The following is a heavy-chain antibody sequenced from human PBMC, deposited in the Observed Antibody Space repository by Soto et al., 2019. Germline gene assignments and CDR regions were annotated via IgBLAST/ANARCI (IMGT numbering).Heavy chain of an antibody. J-gene: IGHJ6*02. CDR2: ISGNGRTT. CDR1: RFVFSSYA. V-gene: IGHV3-23*01. D-gene: IGHD1-20*01. Sequence: PGGSLRLSCVGSRFVFSSYAMSWVRQTPGKGLAWVAGISGNGRTTDYAAPVKGRFTISRDNSKNTLYLQMNSLRVEDTAVYYCAKVYSTDITVIVPSHGSDIWGHGTTVTVSS. CDR3: AKVYSTDITVIVPSHGSDI.